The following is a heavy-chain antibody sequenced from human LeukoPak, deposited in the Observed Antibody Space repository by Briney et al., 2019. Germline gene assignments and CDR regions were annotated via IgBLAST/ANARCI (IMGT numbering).Heavy chain of an antibody. CDR3: ARYNGDYAFDY. D-gene: IGHD4-17*01. CDR2: INPNSGGT. J-gene: IGHJ4*02. CDR1: GYTFTGYY. Sequence: ASVKVSCKASGYTFTGYYMHWVRQAPGQGLEWMGWINPNSGGTSYAQKFQGRVTMTRDTSISTAYMELSRLRSDDTAVYYCARYNGDYAFDYWGQGTLVTVSS. V-gene: IGHV1-2*02.